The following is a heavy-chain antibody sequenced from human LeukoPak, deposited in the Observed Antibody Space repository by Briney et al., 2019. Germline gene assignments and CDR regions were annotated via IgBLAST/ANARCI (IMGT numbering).Heavy chain of an antibody. D-gene: IGHD3-10*02. V-gene: IGHV3-11*04. Sequence: GGSLRLSCTASGFTFSGAWMSWVRQAPGKGLEGVSYISSSGSTIYYADSVKGRFTISRDNAKNSLYLQMNSLRAEDTAVYYCAELGITMIGGVWGKGTTVTISS. CDR3: AELGITMIGGV. CDR2: ISSSGSTI. J-gene: IGHJ6*04. CDR1: GFTFSGAW.